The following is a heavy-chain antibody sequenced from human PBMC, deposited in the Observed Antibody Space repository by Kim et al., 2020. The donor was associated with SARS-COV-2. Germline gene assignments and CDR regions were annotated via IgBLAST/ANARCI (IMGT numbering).Heavy chain of an antibody. J-gene: IGHJ4*02. D-gene: IGHD2-15*01. V-gene: IGHV4-31*02. CDR3: ATSGLGSRFLY. Sequence: TYSTPSLKSRVTISVDTSKNQFSLKLSSVTAADTAVYYCATSGLGSRFLYWGQGTLVTVSS. CDR2: T.